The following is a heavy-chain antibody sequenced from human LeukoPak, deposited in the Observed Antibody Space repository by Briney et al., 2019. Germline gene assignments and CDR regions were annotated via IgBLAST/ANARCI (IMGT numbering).Heavy chain of an antibody. CDR3: ARGGYCSGGSCYFSWFDP. V-gene: IGHV4-38-2*01. CDR1: GYSISSGYY. D-gene: IGHD2-15*01. J-gene: IGHJ5*02. CDR2: IYHSGST. Sequence: SETLSLTCAVSGYSISSGYYWGWIRQPPGKGLEWIGSIYHSGSTYYNPSLKSRVTISLDTSKNQFSLKLSSVTAADTAVYYCARGGYCSGGSCYFSWFDPWGQGTLVTVSS.